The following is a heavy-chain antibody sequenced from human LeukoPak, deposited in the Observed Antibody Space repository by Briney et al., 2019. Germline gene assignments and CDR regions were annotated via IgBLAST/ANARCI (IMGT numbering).Heavy chain of an antibody. Sequence: GGSLRLSCAASGFTFSSYGMHWVRQAPGKGLEWVAFIRYDGSNKYYADSVKGRFTISRDNSKNTLYLQMNSLRAEDTAVYYCAKDLYDSSGPSAFDIWGRGTMVTVSS. V-gene: IGHV3-30*02. CDR3: AKDLYDSSGPSAFDI. CDR1: GFTFSSYG. D-gene: IGHD3-22*01. CDR2: IRYDGSNK. J-gene: IGHJ3*02.